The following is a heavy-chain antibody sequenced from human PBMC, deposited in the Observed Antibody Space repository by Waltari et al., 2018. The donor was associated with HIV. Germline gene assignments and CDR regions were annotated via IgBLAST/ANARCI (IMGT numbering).Heavy chain of an antibody. J-gene: IGHJ4*02. CDR2: IYHSGST. V-gene: IGHV4-38-2*01. CDR1: GYSISRGYY. CDR3: AGGHSAVTTSAGVFDY. Sequence: QVQLQESGPGLVKPSETLSLTCAVSGYSISRGYYWGWIRQPPGKGLECVGWIYHSGSTYYNPAVKGRVTISVDTSKNQFSLELSSVTAADTAVYYCAGGHSAVTTSAGVFDYWGQGTLVTVSS. D-gene: IGHD4-17*01.